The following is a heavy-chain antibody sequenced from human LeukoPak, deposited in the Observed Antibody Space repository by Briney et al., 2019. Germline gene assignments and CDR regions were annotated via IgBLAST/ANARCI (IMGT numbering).Heavy chain of an antibody. CDR1: GGTFSSYA. J-gene: IGHJ3*02. CDR3: ARTQGVYYGGNSGAFDI. D-gene: IGHD4-23*01. CDR2: IIPIFGTA. Sequence: SVKVSCKASGGTFSSYAISWVRQAPGQGLEWMGGIIPIFGTANYAQKFQGRVTITRDTSASTAYMEVSSLRSEDTAVYHCARTQGVYYGGNSGAFDIWGQGTVITVSS. V-gene: IGHV1-69*05.